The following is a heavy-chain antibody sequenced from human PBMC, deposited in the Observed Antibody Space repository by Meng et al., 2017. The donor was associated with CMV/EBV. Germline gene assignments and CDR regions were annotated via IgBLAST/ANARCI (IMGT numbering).Heavy chain of an antibody. J-gene: IGHJ4*02. D-gene: IGHD3-3*01. CDR3: ARIFLRFGGYSAGY. CDR1: GGSFSGYY. Sequence: SETLSLTCAVYGGSFSGYYWSWIRQPPGKGLEWIGEINHSGSTNYNPSLKSRVTISVDTSKNQFSLKLSSVTAADTAVYYCARIFLRFGGYSAGYWGQGTLVTVSS. V-gene: IGHV4-34*01. CDR2: INHSGST.